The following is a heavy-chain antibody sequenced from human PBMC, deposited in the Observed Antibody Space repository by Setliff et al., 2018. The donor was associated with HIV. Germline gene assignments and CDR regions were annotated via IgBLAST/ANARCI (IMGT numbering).Heavy chain of an antibody. CDR2: IYYSGST. CDR1: GGSISSSSYY. D-gene: IGHD4-17*01. V-gene: IGHV4-39*02. CDR3: ARDGGPNAYGGNSESWYFDL. Sequence: SETLSLTCTVSGGSISSSSYYWGWIRQPPGKGLEWIGSIYYSGSTYYNPSLKSRVTISVDTSKNQFSLNVNSVTAADTAVYYCARDGGPNAYGGNSESWYFDLWGRGTLVTVSS. J-gene: IGHJ2*01.